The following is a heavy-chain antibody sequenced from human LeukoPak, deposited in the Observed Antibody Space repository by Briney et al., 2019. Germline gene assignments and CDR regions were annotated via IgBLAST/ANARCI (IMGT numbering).Heavy chain of an antibody. Sequence: SETLSLTCAVYGGSFSGYYWSWIRQPPGKGLEWIGEINHSGSTNYNPSLKSRVTISVDTSKNQFSLKLSSVTAADTAVYYCARGDSSSWLFDYWGQRTLVTVSS. D-gene: IGHD6-13*01. CDR3: ARGDSSSWLFDY. CDR2: INHSGST. J-gene: IGHJ4*02. CDR1: GGSFSGYY. V-gene: IGHV4-34*01.